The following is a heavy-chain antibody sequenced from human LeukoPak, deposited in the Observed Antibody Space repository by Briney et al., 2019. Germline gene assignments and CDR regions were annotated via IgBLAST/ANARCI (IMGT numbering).Heavy chain of an antibody. CDR1: GFTFSNYW. D-gene: IGHD2-21*01. Sequence: PGGSLRLSCAASGFTFSNYWMNWVRQAPGKGLECLANIKQDGSETYYADSVKGRFTISRDNAKNSLYLQMNSLRVEDTAVYYCARGLCGADCYDYWGQGTLVTVSS. V-gene: IGHV3-7*01. J-gene: IGHJ4*02. CDR3: ARGLCGADCYDY. CDR2: IKQDGSET.